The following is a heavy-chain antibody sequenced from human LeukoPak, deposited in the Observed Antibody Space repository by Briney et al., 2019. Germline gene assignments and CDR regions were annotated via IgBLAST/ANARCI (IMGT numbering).Heavy chain of an antibody. CDR2: IYYSGST. CDR3: ARTTEGGYTYGYFYYYYMDV. Sequence: SQTLSLTCTVSGGSVSSGSYYRSWIRQPPGKGLEWIGYIYYSGSTNYNPSLKSRVTISVDTSKNQFSLKLTSVTAADTAVYYCARTTEGGYTYGYFYYYYMDVWGKGTTVTISS. D-gene: IGHD5-18*01. CDR1: GGSVSSGSYY. V-gene: IGHV4-61*01. J-gene: IGHJ6*03.